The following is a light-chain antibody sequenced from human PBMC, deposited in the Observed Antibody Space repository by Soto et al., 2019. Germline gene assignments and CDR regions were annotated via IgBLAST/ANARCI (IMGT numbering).Light chain of an antibody. CDR2: EVS. J-gene: IGLJ3*02. Sequence: QSALTQPASVSGSPGQSITISCTGTSGDGGSNNLVSWYQQCPGKAPKLMIYEVSKRPSGVSNRFSGSKSGNRASLTISGLQTEDEGDYYCCSYEGSTTNWVFGGGTKVTVL. CDR1: SGDGGSNNL. V-gene: IGLV2-23*02. CDR3: CSYEGSTTNWV.